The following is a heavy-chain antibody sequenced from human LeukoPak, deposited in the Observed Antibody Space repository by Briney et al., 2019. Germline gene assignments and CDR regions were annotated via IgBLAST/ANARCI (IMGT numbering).Heavy chain of an antibody. V-gene: IGHV3-23*01. J-gene: IGHJ4*02. CDR1: GFTFSSYA. Sequence: GGSLRLSCAASGFTFSSYAMSWVRQAPGKGLEWVSAISGSGGSTYYADSVKGRFTISRDNSKNTLYLQMNSLRAEDTAVYYCANDLPYSSSWYYFDYWGQGTLVTVSS. CDR2: ISGSGGST. D-gene: IGHD6-13*01. CDR3: ANDLPYSSSWYYFDY.